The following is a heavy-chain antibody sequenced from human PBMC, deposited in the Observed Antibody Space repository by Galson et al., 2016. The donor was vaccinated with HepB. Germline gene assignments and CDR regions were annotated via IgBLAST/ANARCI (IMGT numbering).Heavy chain of an antibody. CDR3: ATPRIGTATGPFDY. CDR2: ISFDGNDK. V-gene: IGHV3-30*03. J-gene: IGHJ4*02. Sequence: SLRLSCAASGFTFSSYGMHWVRQAPGRGLEWVAFISFDGNDKYYIDSVKGRFTISRDNSQNTLYLQMNTLRAEDTAVYYCATPRIGTATGPFDYWGQGTLVTVSS. D-gene: IGHD1-7*01. CDR1: GFTFSSYG.